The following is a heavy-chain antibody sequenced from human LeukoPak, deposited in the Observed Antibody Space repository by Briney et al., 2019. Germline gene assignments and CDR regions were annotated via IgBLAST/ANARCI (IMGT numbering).Heavy chain of an antibody. J-gene: IGHJ3*02. CDR3: ASTFRSVVPAAGDVAFDI. CDR1: GFTFSNYN. Sequence: GGSLRLSCAASGFTFSNYNMNWIRQAPGKGLEWVSSISSSSSSIYYADSVKGRFTISRDNAKNSLYLQMNSLRAEDTAVYYCASTFRSVVPAAGDVAFDIWGQGTMVTVSS. V-gene: IGHV3-21*01. CDR2: ISSSSSSI. D-gene: IGHD2-2*01.